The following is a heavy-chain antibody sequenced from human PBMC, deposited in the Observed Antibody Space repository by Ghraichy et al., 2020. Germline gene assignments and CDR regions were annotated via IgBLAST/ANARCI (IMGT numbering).Heavy chain of an antibody. V-gene: IGHV1-8*01. CDR1: RSNFSTPD. CDR2: MNPNSGNT. CDR3: ARGEGD. J-gene: IGHJ4*02. Sequence: ASVKVSCKIARSNFSTPDINWNRESSGQGLEWMGWMNPNSGNTGYAQKFQGRVTMTRNTSISTAYMELSSLRSEDTAVYYCARGEGDWGQGTLVTVSS.